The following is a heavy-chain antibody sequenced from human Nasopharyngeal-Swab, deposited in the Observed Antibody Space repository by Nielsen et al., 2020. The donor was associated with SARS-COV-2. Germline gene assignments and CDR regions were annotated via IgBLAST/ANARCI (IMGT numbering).Heavy chain of an antibody. D-gene: IGHD3-9*01. CDR1: GFIFNTYG. CDR3: ARDLELLTNYYALDY. V-gene: IGHV3-48*02. J-gene: IGHJ4*02. CDR2: ISDDNTI. Sequence: GESLKISCEASGFIFNTYGMNWVRQAPGKGLEWISYISDDNTIFYADSVKGRFTISRDNAKNSLDLQMNSLRDEDTAVYYCARDLELLTNYYALDYWGRGTLVTVSS.